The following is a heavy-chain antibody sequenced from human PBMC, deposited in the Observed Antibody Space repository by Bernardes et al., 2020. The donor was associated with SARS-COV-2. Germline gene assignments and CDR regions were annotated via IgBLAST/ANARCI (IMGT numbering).Heavy chain of an antibody. V-gene: IGHV3-30*18. D-gene: IGHD5-12*01. CDR1: GFSFHHYN. CDR2: ISNDGSDR. J-gene: IGHJ4*02. Sequence: GCSLRLSCAASGFSFHHYNMHWVRQAPGKGLEWVASISNDGSDRYEADSVKGRFTISRDNPKNTLYLQMNRLRAEDTAVYYCAKDRLWLQSEDPLEYRGQGTLVTVSS. CDR3: AKDRLWLQSEDPLEY.